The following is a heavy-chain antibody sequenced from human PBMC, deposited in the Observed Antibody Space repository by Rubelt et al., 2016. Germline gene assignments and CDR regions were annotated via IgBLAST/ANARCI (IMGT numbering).Heavy chain of an antibody. V-gene: IGHV4-34*02. Sequence: QVQLRQWGAGLLKPSETLSLTCAVYGGSFSGYYWGWIRQPPGKGLEWIGCIYYGGTTHYKPSLESRVTMSVDTSKNQFSRKLSSVTAADTAVYYCAKELCSGGNCYLGYWGQGTRVTVSS. CDR3: AKELCSGGNCYLGY. CDR2: IYYGGTT. CDR1: GGSFSGYY. D-gene: IGHD2-15*01. J-gene: IGHJ4*02.